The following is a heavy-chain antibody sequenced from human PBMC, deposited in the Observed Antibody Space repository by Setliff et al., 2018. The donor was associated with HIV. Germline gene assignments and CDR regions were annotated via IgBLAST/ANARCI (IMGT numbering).Heavy chain of an antibody. V-gene: IGHV4-31*03. CDR2: IYYNGSS. CDR1: GASIGSGRSH. D-gene: IGHD3-3*01. J-gene: IGHJ5*02. CDR3: ASWGRARRANYNFWSGSSWFDP. Sequence: SETLSLTCTVSGASIGSGRSHWSWIRQRPGKGLEWIGNIYYNGSSYHNPSLKSRVTISVDTSKNQFSLNLRSVTAADTAVYYCASWGRARRANYNFWSGSSWFDPWGQGILVTVSS.